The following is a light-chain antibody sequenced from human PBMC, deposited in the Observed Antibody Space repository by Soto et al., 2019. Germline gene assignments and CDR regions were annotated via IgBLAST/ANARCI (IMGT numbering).Light chain of an antibody. V-gene: IGKV3-15*01. CDR3: QQYNNWPQT. Sequence: EIVMTQSPATLSVSPGERATLSCRASQSVSSNLAWYQQKPGQAPRLLIYGASTRATGIPARFSGSGSGTEFTLTISSLPSEDFAVYYCQQYNNWPQTFGRGTKVEIK. CDR1: QSVSSN. CDR2: GAS. J-gene: IGKJ1*01.